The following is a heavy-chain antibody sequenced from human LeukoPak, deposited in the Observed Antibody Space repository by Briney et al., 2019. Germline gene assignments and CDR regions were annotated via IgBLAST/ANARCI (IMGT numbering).Heavy chain of an antibody. J-gene: IGHJ3*02. CDR3: ARVVGEYCSSTSCYTIGAFDI. D-gene: IGHD2-2*02. CDR2: IYTSGST. Sequence: SETLSFTCTVSGGSISSYYRSWIRQPAGKGLEWIGRIYTSGSTNYNPSLKSRVTMSVDTSKNQFSLKLSSVTAADTAVYYCARVVGEYCSSTSCYTIGAFDIWGQGTTVTVSS. CDR1: GGSISSYY. V-gene: IGHV4-4*07.